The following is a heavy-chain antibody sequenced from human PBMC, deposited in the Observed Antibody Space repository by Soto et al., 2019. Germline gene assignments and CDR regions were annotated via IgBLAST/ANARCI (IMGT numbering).Heavy chain of an antibody. V-gene: IGHV1-18*01. CDR3: VWGSSASGTYYYGMDV. Sequence: AASVKVSCKPSGYPLPSYGISWVRQALGQGLEWMGWISAYNGNTNYAQKLQGRVTMTTDTSTSTAYMELRSLRSDDTAVYYCVWGSSASGTYYYGMDVWGEGTTVTVS. CDR1: GYPLPSYG. CDR2: ISAYNGNT. J-gene: IGHJ6*02. D-gene: IGHD6-6*01.